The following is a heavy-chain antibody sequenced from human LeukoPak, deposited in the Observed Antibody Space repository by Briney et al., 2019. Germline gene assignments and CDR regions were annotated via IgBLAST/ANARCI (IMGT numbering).Heavy chain of an antibody. CDR1: GFTFSSYG. Sequence: GGSLRLSCAASGFTFSSYGMSWVRQAPGKGLEWVSAISGSGGSTYYADSVKGRFTISRDNSKSTLYLQMNSLRAEDTAVYYCAKDWYYYDSSGIYWGQGTLVTVSS. V-gene: IGHV3-23*01. CDR3: AKDWYYYDSSGIY. CDR2: ISGSGGST. J-gene: IGHJ4*02. D-gene: IGHD3-22*01.